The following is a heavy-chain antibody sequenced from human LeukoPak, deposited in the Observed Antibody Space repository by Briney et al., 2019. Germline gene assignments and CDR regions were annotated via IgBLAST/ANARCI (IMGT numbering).Heavy chain of an antibody. V-gene: IGHV4-34*01. CDR2: INHSGST. Sequence: SETLSLTCAVYGGSFSGYYWSWIRQPPGKGLEWIGEINHSGSTNYNPSLKSRVTISVDTSKNQFSLKLSPVTAADTAVYYCARGRYGRFDPWGQGTLVTVSS. J-gene: IGHJ5*02. D-gene: IGHD3-16*01. CDR3: ARGRYGRFDP. CDR1: GGSFSGYY.